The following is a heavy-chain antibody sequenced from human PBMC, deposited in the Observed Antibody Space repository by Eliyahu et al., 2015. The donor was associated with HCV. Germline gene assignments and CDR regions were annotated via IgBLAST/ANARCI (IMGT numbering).Heavy chain of an antibody. J-gene: IGHJ4*02. CDR3: ARSTFECGGGSCYGYYFDY. CDR2: IYPGDSDT. CDR1: GYSFTSYW. D-gene: IGHD2-15*01. Sequence: EVQLVQSGAEVKKPGESLKISCKGSGYSFTSYWIGWVRQMPGXGLEWMGIIYPGDSDTRYSPSFQGQVTISADKSISTAYLQWSSLKASDTAMYYCARSTFECGGGSCYGYYFDYWGQGTLVTVSS. V-gene: IGHV5-51*03.